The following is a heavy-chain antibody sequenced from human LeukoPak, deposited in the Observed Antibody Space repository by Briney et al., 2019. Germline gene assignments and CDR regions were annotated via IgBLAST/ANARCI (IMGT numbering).Heavy chain of an antibody. D-gene: IGHD6-13*01. Sequence: GGSLRLSCAASGFTFSSYSMHWVRQAPGKGLEWVSSISGSSSYIYYADSVKGRFIISRDNAKNSLYLQMNSLRAEDTAVYYCARAKYSSRWSLDYWGQGALVTVSS. V-gene: IGHV3-21*01. CDR2: ISGSSSYI. J-gene: IGHJ4*02. CDR3: ARAKYSSRWSLDY. CDR1: GFTFSSYS.